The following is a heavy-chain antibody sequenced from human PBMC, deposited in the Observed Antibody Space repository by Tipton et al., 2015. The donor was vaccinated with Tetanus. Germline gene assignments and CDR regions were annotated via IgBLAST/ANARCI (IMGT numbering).Heavy chain of an antibody. CDR3: AFLPKHWLVPSFDP. V-gene: IGHV4-31*03. CDR1: GASINAGGYL. CDR2: IYYYTMRT. D-gene: IGHD6-19*01. Sequence: TLSLTCTVSGASINAGGYLWTWVRQQPGKGLEWIGNIYYYTMRTSNIPSLKSRATISVDTSKNHFSLNLSSVTAADTAVYYCAFLPKHWLVPSFDPWGQGTLVTVSS. J-gene: IGHJ5*02.